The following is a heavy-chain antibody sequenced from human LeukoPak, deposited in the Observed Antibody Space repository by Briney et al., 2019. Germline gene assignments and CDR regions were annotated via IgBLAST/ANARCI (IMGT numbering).Heavy chain of an antibody. CDR3: ASGGYYDILTGYYSY. J-gene: IGHJ4*02. CDR1: GFTFSSYA. CDR2: ISYDGSNK. Sequence: PGGSLRLSCAASGFTFSSYAMHWVRQAPGKGLEWVAVISYDGSNKYYADSVKGRFTISRDNSKNTLYLQMNSLRAEDTAVYYCASGGYYDILTGYYSYWGQGTLVTVSS. D-gene: IGHD3-9*01. V-gene: IGHV3-30-3*01.